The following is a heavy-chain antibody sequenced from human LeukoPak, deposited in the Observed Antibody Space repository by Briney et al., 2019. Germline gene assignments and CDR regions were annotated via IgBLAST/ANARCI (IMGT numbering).Heavy chain of an antibody. V-gene: IGHV5-51*01. Sequence: PGESLKISCKGSGYSFTSYWIGWVRQMPGKGLEWMGIIYPGDSDTRYSPSFQGQVTISADKSISTAYLQWSSLKASDTAMYYCARHGSGSYYRPPYYYYTDVWGKGTTVTISS. CDR1: GYSFTSYW. D-gene: IGHD3-10*01. CDR3: ARHGSGSYYRPPYYYYTDV. CDR2: IYPGDSDT. J-gene: IGHJ6*03.